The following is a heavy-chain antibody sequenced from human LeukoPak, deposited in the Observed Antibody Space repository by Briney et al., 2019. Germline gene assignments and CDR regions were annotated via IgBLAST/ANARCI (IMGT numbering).Heavy chain of an antibody. CDR1: GFTFSSYW. Sequence: GGSLRLSCAASGFTFSSYWMSWVRQAPGKGLEWVANIKQDGSEKYYVDSVKGRFTISRDNAKNSLYLQMSSLRAEDTAVYYCARYGSGSSYDYWGQGTLATVSS. CDR3: ARYGSGSSYDY. J-gene: IGHJ4*02. CDR2: IKQDGSEK. D-gene: IGHD3-10*01. V-gene: IGHV3-7*03.